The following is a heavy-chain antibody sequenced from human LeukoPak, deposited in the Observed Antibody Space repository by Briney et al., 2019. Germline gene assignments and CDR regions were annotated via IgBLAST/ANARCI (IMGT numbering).Heavy chain of an antibody. D-gene: IGHD7-27*01. J-gene: IGHJ6*02. V-gene: IGHV2-5*02. CDR3: VHTFWGHYYYAMDV. CDR2: IYWDDDK. CDR1: GFSLNTSGVG. Sequence: SGPTLVKPPQTLTLTCTFSGFSLNTSGVGVAWIRQPPGKALEWLALIYWDDDKRYSPSLKSRLTITKDTSKNQVVLRMTNMDPVDTATYYCVHTFWGHYYYAMDVWGQGTTVTVSS.